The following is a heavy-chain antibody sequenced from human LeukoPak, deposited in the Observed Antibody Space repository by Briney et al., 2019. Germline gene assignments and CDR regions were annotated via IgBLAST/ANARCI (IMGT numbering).Heavy chain of an antibody. CDR2: IYTLGST. CDR3: ANDLFDY. V-gene: IGHV4-4*07. Sequence: SEPLSLNCHVPGGSISRSYWSWIRQPAGKDRQGIGRIYTLGSTNYNPSLKSRVTMSVDTSKNQFSLKLSSVTAADTAGYYCANDLFDYWGQGTLVTVSS. D-gene: IGHD2-21*02. J-gene: IGHJ4*02. CDR1: GGSISRSY.